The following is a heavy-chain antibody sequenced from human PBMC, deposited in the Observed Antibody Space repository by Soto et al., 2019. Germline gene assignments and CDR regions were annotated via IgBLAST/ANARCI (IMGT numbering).Heavy chain of an antibody. CDR2: ISSSGSTI. Sequence: PGGSLRLSCAASGFTFSDYYMSWIRQAPGKGLEWVSYISSSGSTIYYADSVKGRFTISRDNAKNSLYLQMNSLRAEDTAVYYCARDLIARPRGLRSGPFDPWGQGTLVTVSS. V-gene: IGHV3-11*01. CDR1: GFTFSDYY. J-gene: IGHJ5*02. CDR3: ARDLIARPRGLRSGPFDP. D-gene: IGHD3-10*01.